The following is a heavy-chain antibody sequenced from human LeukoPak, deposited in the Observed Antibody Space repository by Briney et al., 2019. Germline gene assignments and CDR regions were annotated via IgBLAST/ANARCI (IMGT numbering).Heavy chain of an antibody. V-gene: IGHV3-48*02. CDR3: ARVDCSGGGCYSALNL. CDR1: GFSFGNYS. D-gene: IGHD2-15*01. Sequence: PGGSLRLSCAASGFSFGNYSMNWVRQAPGTGLEWISYISSSSSTIYYADSVEGRFTISRDNAKNSLYLQMNSLRDDDTAIYYCARVDCSGGGCYSALNLWGQGTLVTVSS. CDR2: ISSSSSTI. J-gene: IGHJ4*02.